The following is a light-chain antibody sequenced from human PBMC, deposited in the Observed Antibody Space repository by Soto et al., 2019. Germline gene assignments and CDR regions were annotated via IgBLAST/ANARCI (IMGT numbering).Light chain of an antibody. CDR2: GAS. CDR1: QSVSSSY. Sequence: EIVLTQSPGTLSLSPGERATLSCRASQSVSSSYLAWYQQKPGQAPRLLISGASSRATGIPDRFSGSGSGTDFTLTISTLRPEDFALYFCRQYGDSLRTFGQGTKVDIK. V-gene: IGKV3-20*01. J-gene: IGKJ1*01. CDR3: RQYGDSLRT.